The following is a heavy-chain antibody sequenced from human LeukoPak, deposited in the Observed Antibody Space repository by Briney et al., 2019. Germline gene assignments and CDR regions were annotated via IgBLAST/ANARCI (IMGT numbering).Heavy chain of an antibody. J-gene: IGHJ4*02. Sequence: ASVKVSCKASGYTFTGYYMHWVRQAPGQGLEWMGWINPNSDGTNYAQKFQGRVTMTRDTSISTAYMELSRLRSDDTAVYYCARYYTTRDFDYWGQGTLVTVSS. D-gene: IGHD3-3*01. CDR2: INPNSDGT. V-gene: IGHV1-2*02. CDR3: ARYYTTRDFDY. CDR1: GYTFTGYY.